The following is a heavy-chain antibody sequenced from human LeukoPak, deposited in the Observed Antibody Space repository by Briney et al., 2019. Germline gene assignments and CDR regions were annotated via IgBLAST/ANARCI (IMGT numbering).Heavy chain of an antibody. Sequence: GASVKVSCKASGYTLTSFYIHWVRQAPGQGLEWMGIINPSGGSTTYAQKFQGRVTMTRDTSISTAYMELSRLRSDDTAVYYCARSGLDIVVVPADYWGQGTLVTVSS. D-gene: IGHD2-2*01. CDR1: GYTLTSFY. CDR2: INPSGGST. CDR3: ARSGLDIVVVPADY. V-gene: IGHV1-46*01. J-gene: IGHJ4*02.